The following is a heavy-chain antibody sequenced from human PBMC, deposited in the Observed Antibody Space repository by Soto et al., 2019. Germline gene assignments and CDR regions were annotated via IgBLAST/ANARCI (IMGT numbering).Heavy chain of an antibody. D-gene: IGHD3-10*01. V-gene: IGHV4-30-4*01. CDR1: GGSISSGDYY. J-gene: IGHJ4*02. CDR3: ARGRRMGYYGSGSDDFDC. Sequence: QVQLQESGPGLVKPSQTLSLTCTVSGGSISSGDYYWSWIRQPPGKGLEWIGYIYYSGSTYYNPSLKSGGTRAVATSTKQFSPRLSSVTAAATSVYYCARGRRMGYYGSGSDDFDCWGEGTLVTVSS. CDR2: IYYSGST.